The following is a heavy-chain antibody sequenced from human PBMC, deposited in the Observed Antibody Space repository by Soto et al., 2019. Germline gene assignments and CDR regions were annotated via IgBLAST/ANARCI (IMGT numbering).Heavy chain of an antibody. CDR3: AKGGTTTNIILNS. CDR1: GFTSSNYA. D-gene: IGHD1-1*01. J-gene: IGHJ4*02. V-gene: IGHV3-23*01. CDR2: IRGSGETT. Sequence: GGSLRLSCAASGFTSSNYAMSWVRQSPGKGLEWLSSIRGSGETTYYADSVKGRVTISRDNDKNTLYLQINSLTAGDTAVYYCAKGGTTTNIILNSWGPGTPVTVSS.